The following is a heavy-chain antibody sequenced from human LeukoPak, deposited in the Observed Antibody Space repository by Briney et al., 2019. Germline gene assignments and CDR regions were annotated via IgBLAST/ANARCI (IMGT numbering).Heavy chain of an antibody. J-gene: IGHJ3*02. V-gene: IGHV4-59*01. Sequence: SETLSPTCTVFGGSISSYYWSWIRQPPGKGLEWIGYIYYSGSTNYNPSLKSRVTISVDTSKNQFSLKLSSVTAADTAVYYCARDQDDAFDIWGQGTMVTVSS. CDR1: GGSISSYY. CDR2: IYYSGST. CDR3: ARDQDDAFDI.